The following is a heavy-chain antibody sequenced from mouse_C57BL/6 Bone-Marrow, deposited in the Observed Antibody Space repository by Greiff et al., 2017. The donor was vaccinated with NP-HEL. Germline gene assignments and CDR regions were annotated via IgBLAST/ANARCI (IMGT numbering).Heavy chain of an antibody. D-gene: IGHD1-1*01. CDR2: ILPGSGST. J-gene: IGHJ1*03. CDR3: ARSPDYYGSSYWYFDV. CDR1: GYTFTGYW. V-gene: IGHV1-9*01. Sequence: QVQLQKSGAELMKPGASVKLSCKATGYTFTGYWIEWVKQRPGHGLEWIGEILPGSGSTNYNEKFKGKATFTADTSSNTAYMQLSSLTTEDSAIYYCARSPDYYGSSYWYFDVWGTGTTVTVSS.